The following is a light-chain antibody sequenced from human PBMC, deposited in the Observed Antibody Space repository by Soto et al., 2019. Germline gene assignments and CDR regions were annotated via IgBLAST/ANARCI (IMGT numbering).Light chain of an antibody. CDR1: SSDVGGYNY. CDR2: DVS. CDR3: SSYTSRSTLV. Sequence: QSVLTQPASVSGSPGQSITISCTGTSSDVGGYNYVSWYQQHPGKAPKLMIYDVSNRPSGVSNRFSGSKSGNTASLTISGLKAEDEADYYCSSYTSRSTLVFGGGTKLTVL. V-gene: IGLV2-14*03. J-gene: IGLJ2*01.